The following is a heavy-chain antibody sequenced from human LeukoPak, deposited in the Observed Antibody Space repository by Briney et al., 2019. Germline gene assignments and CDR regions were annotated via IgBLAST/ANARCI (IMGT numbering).Heavy chain of an antibody. CDR1: GYTFTSYG. D-gene: IGHD6-13*01. J-gene: IGHJ5*01. CDR3: ARALRPGYSSSWYLGASNSNWFDS. CDR2: ISAYNGNT. V-gene: IGHV1-18*01. Sequence: ASVKVSCKASGYTFTSYGISWVRQAPGQGLEWMGWISAYNGNTNYAQKLQGRVTMTTDTSTSTAYMELRSLRSDDTAVYYCARALRPGYSSSWYLGASNSNWFDSWGQGTLVTVSS.